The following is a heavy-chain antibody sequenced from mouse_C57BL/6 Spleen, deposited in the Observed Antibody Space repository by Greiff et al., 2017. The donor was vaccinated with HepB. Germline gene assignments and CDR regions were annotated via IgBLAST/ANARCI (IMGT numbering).Heavy chain of an antibody. J-gene: IGHJ2*01. CDR2: IDPEDGET. CDR1: GFNIKDYY. D-gene: IGHD2-3*01. V-gene: IGHV14-2*01. Sequence: EVKVVESGAELVKPGASVKLSCTASGFNIKDYYMHWVKQRTEQGLEWIGRIDPEDGETKYAPKFQGKATITADTSSNTAYLQLSSLTSEDTAVYYCARNYDGYYAHYFDYWGQGTTLTVSS. CDR3: ARNYDGYYAHYFDY.